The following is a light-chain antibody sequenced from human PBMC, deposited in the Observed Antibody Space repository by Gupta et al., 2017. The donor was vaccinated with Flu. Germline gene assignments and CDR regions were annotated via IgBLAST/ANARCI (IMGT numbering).Light chain of an antibody. J-gene: IGKJ1*01. Sequence: PSSLSASVGDRVTITCRASQNIIKYLNWYQKKPGKAPNLLIYAASSLQGGVPSRFSGSGSGTDFSLTINSLQPEDFATYYCQQSYTTPWTFGQGTKVEIK. CDR1: QNIIKY. CDR2: AAS. V-gene: IGKV1-39*01. CDR3: QQSYTTPWT.